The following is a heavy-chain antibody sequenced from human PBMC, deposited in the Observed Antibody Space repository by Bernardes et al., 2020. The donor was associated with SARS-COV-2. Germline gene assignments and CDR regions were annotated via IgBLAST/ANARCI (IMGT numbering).Heavy chain of an antibody. V-gene: IGHV1-2*02. CDR1: GYTSTGYY. J-gene: IGHJ4*02. CDR3: ATPRGGVGYSNPALDS. CDR2: IHPNTGGT. D-gene: IGHD6-13*01. Sequence: ASVKVSCKSSGYTSTGYYMHWVRQPPGQGLEWMGWIHPNTGGTNYAPNVQGRVTITRDTTISTDYMERSRLRSDDTAVYYGATPRGGVGYSNPALDSWGQGTLVTVSS.